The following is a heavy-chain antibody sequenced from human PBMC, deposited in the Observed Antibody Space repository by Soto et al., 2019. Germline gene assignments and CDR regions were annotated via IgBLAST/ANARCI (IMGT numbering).Heavy chain of an antibody. CDR2: ISAYNGDT. CDR1: GYTFTSYG. CDR3: ARDQEYSTSGLYWFDL. V-gene: IGHV1-18*04. J-gene: IGHJ5*02. D-gene: IGHD6-6*01. Sequence: VQLVQSGAEVKKPGASVKVSCQASGYTFTSYGIAWVRQAPGQDLEWMGWISAYNGDTNYAQRLQGRVTMTTDISTSTVYMELKSLKSDDTAVYYCARDQEYSTSGLYWFDLWGQGTLVTVSA.